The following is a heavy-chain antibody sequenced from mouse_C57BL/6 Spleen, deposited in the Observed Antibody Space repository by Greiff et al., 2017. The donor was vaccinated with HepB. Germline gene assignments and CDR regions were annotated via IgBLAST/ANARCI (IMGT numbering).Heavy chain of an antibody. J-gene: IGHJ4*01. V-gene: IGHV1-82*01. CDR2: IYPGDGDT. CDR3: VPYAIDY. CDR1: GYAFSSSW. Sequence: QVQLQQSGPELVKPGASVKISCKASGYAFSSSWMNWVKQRPGKGLEWIGRIYPGDGDTNYNGKFKGKATLTADKSSSTAYMQLSSLTSEDSAVYFCVPYAIDYWGQGTSVTVSS.